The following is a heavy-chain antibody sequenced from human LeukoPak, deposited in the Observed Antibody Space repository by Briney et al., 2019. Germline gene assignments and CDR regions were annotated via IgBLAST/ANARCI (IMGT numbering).Heavy chain of an antibody. D-gene: IGHD2-15*01. Sequence: PGGSLRLSCAASGVTGRSNYLSWVRQAPGKGLEWVSVIFSGGSTYYADSVKGRFTISRDNSKSTLYLEMNSLRVEDSAIYYCAYSCSGDTCSFFDYWGQGTPVTVSS. CDR3: AYSCSGDTCSFFDY. J-gene: IGHJ4*02. CDR2: IFSGGST. CDR1: GVTGRSNY. V-gene: IGHV3-66*01.